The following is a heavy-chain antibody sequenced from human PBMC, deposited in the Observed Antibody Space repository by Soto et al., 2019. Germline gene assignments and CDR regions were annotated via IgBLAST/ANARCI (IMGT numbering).Heavy chain of an antibody. CDR3: EEGIRDVRSVSAFLLNRSSDL. Sequence: GKGLEWIGYIYYSGSTNYNPSLKSRVTITVDTSKNQFSLKLSSVTAADVFFFQAEEGIRDVRSVSAFLLNRSSDL. CDR2: IYYSGST. J-gene: IGHJ2*01. V-gene: IGHV4-59*08. D-gene: IGHD3-10*02.